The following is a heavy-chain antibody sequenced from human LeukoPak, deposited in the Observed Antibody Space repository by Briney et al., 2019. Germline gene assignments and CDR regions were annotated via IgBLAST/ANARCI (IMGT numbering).Heavy chain of an antibody. D-gene: IGHD1-26*01. CDR3: AATPTSGSYLAEY. CDR2: IVVGSGNT. Sequence: ASVKVSCKASGFTFTSSAMQWVRQARGQRLEWIGWIVVGSGNTNYAQKFQERVTITRDMSTSTAYMELSSLRSEDTAVYYCAATPTSGSYLAEYWGQGTLVTVSS. J-gene: IGHJ4*02. CDR1: GFTFTSSA. V-gene: IGHV1-58*02.